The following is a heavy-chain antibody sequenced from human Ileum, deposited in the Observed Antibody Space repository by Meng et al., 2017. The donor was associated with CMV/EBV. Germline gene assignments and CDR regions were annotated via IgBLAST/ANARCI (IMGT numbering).Heavy chain of an antibody. CDR2: INPNSGGA. CDR3: GRKLRGEYSDL. J-gene: IGHJ3*01. D-gene: IGHD2/OR15-2a*01. V-gene: IGHV1-2*02. CDR1: GFALRAYY. Sequence: ASVKVSCKASGFALRAYYIHWVRQAPGQGLEWMGWINPNSGGAVYAQRFQGRVTMTTDTSISTSYMELRSLRSDDTAVYFCGRKLRGEYSDLWGQGTVVTVSS.